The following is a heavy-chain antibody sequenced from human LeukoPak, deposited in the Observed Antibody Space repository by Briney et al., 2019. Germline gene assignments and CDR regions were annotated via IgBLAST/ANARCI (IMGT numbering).Heavy chain of an antibody. CDR2: ISGYNHGT. J-gene: IGHJ4*02. CDR3: ARDAARTTTPGGPDY. V-gene: IGHV1-18*01. Sequence: VASVKVSCKASGYTFVSYGISWVRQAPGQGLEWMGWISGYNHGTHYAQNLQDRVSITTDTSTSTAYMELRSLTSDDTALYYCARDAARTTTPGGPDYWGQGTLVTVSS. CDR1: GYTFVSYG. D-gene: IGHD1-1*01.